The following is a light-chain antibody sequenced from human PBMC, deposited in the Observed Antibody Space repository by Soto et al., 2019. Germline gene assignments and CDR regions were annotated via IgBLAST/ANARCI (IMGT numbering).Light chain of an antibody. V-gene: IGKV3-20*01. J-gene: IGKJ3*01. Sequence: EIVLTQSPGTLSLSPGESATLSCRASQSVSSSYLAWYQQKPGQAPRLLIYGASSRATGIPDRFSGSGSGTDFTLPISRLEPEDFAVYYCQQYGSSPLFTFGPGTKVDIK. CDR3: QQYGSSPLFT. CDR1: QSVSSSY. CDR2: GAS.